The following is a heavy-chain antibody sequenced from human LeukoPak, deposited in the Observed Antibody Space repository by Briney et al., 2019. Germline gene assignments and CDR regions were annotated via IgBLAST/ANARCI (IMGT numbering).Heavy chain of an antibody. Sequence: GGSLSLSCAASGCTFSNYPRNWVRQAPGKGLESVSAVSSNGASTYYENSEKDRFIFSRDNSKNTLYLQLGSLRADDTAVYYCAREISRGFDIWGQGTVVTVSS. CDR1: GCTFSNYP. D-gene: IGHD2/OR15-2a*01. V-gene: IGHV3-64*01. J-gene: IGHJ3*02. CDR2: VSSNGAST. CDR3: AREISRGFDI.